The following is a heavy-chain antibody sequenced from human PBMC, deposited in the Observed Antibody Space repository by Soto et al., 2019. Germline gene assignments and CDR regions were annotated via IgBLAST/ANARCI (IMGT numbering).Heavy chain of an antibody. CDR1: GGTFGSYA. CDR2: IIPIFGST. Sequence: QVQLVQSGAEVKKPGSSVKVSCKASGGTFGSYAINWVRQAPGQGLEWMGGIIPIFGSTNFAQRFQGRVTITADKSASTAYMELNRLRAEDTAVYYCASRRRVGAAPWDNNRYAMDVWGQGTTVTISS. J-gene: IGHJ6*02. CDR3: ASRRRVGAAPWDNNRYAMDV. D-gene: IGHD1-26*01. V-gene: IGHV1-69*06.